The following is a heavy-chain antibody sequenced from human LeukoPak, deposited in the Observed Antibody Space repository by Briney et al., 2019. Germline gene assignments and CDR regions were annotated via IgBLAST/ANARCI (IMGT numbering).Heavy chain of an antibody. J-gene: IGHJ4*02. V-gene: IGHV1-2*04. D-gene: IGHD2-2*01. CDR2: INPNSGGT. CDR1: GYTFTGYY. CDR3: ARPGCSSTSCSFGSYYFDY. Sequence: ASVKVSCKASGYTFTGYYMHWVRQAPGQGLEWMGWINPNSGGTNYAQKFQGWVTMTRDTSISTVYMELSSLRSEDTAVYYCARPGCSSTSCSFGSYYFDYWGQGTLVTVSS.